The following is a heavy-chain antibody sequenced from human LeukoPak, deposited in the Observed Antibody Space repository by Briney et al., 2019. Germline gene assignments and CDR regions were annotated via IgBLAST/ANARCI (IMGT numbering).Heavy chain of an antibody. D-gene: IGHD1-26*01. CDR3: ARDPYRFAFDI. Sequence: GGSLRLSCAASGFSFSTIYMSWVRQTPGQGLEWVANINVDGTAEYYVDSVKGRFTISRDNAKNSLYLQMNCLRAEDTAVYYCARDPYRFAFDIWGQGTVVLVSS. CDR2: INVDGTAE. J-gene: IGHJ3*02. V-gene: IGHV3-7*03. CDR1: GFSFSTIY.